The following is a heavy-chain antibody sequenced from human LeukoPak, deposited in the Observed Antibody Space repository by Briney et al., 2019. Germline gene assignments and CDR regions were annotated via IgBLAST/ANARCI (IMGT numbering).Heavy chain of an antibody. CDR2: IYSRGGT. J-gene: IGHJ4*02. CDR3: ARKTDSSGSGDY. D-gene: IGHD3-22*01. CDR1: GFTVSSNY. Sequence: AGGSLRPSCAASGFTVSSNYMSWVRQAPGKGLEWVSVIYSRGGTYYADSVQGRFTISRDASKNTLFLQMNSLRADDTAVYYCARKTDSSGSGDYWGQGTLVTVSS. V-gene: IGHV3-53*01.